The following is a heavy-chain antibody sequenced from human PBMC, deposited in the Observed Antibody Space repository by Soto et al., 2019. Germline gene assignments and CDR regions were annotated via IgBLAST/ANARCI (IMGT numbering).Heavy chain of an antibody. V-gene: IGHV1-8*02. CDR3: ARSPPAHYFDY. J-gene: IGHJ4*02. Sequence: ASVKGSCKASGYTFTTYDINWVRQAPGQRREWMGWMSPHSGHTGYAPRFQGRVPMTRATSISTAYMQLSRLRSEDTAVYYCARSPPAHYFDYWGQGTLVTVSS. CDR1: GYTFTTYD. CDR2: MSPHSGHT.